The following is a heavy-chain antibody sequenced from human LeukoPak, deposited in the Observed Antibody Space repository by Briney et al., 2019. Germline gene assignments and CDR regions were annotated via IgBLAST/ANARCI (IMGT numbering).Heavy chain of an antibody. CDR2: ISADGGST. J-gene: IGHJ4*02. Sequence: GGSLRLSCVASGLTFHDYAMHWVRQAPGKGLEWVSLISADGGSTFYADSVRGRFSISRDNSKNSLYLQMNSLRTEDTAMYYCAKESGKFDYWGEGTLVAVSS. CDR1: GLTFHDYA. V-gene: IGHV3-43*02. CDR3: AKESGKFDY.